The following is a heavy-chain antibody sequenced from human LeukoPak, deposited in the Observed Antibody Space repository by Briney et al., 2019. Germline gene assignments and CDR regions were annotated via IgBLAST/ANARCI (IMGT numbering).Heavy chain of an antibody. V-gene: IGHV3-21*01. J-gene: IGHJ5*02. D-gene: IGHD3-3*01. CDR3: ARENFWSGYPNWFDP. Sequence: GGSLKLSCAASGFTFSSYSMNWVRQAPGKGLEWVSSITSSGNYIYYADSMKGRFTISRDNAKNSLHLQMNSLRAEDTAIYYCARENFWSGYPNWFDPWGQGTLVTVSS. CDR2: ITSSGNYI. CDR1: GFTFSSYS.